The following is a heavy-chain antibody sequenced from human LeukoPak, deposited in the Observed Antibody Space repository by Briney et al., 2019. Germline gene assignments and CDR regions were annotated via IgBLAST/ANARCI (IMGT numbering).Heavy chain of an antibody. CDR1: GFTFSSYA. D-gene: IGHD6-13*01. CDR3: AKDHYEQQLVYDAFDI. Sequence: PGGFLRLSCASSGFTFSSYAMSWVRQAPGKGLEWVSAISGSGGSTYYADSVKGRFTISRDNSKNTLYLQMNSLRAEDTAVYYCAKDHYEQQLVYDAFDIWGQGTMVTVSS. V-gene: IGHV3-23*01. CDR2: ISGSGGST. J-gene: IGHJ3*02.